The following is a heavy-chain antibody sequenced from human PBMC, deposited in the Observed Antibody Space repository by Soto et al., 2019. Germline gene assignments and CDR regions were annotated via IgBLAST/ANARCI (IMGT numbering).Heavy chain of an antibody. Sequence: QVQLVQSGAEVKKPGASVKVSCKASGYTFTTYGINWVRQAPGQGLEWMGWISAYNGNTNYAQKLQGRVTMTTDTSTSTAYMELRSQRSDDTAVYYCARVWVGTTFAYYYGMDVWGQGTTVTVSS. V-gene: IGHV1-18*01. D-gene: IGHD1-1*01. CDR2: ISAYNGNT. CDR3: ARVWVGTTFAYYYGMDV. CDR1: GYTFTTYG. J-gene: IGHJ6*02.